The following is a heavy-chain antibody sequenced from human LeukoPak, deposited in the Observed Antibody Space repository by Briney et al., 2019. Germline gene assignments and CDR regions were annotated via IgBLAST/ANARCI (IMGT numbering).Heavy chain of an antibody. Sequence: SVKVSCKASGGTFSSYAISWVRQAPGQGLEWMGGIIPIFGTANYAQKFQGRVTMTRDTSTSTVYMELSSLRSEDTAVYYCARAAAMAQRKYYFDYWGQGTLVTVSS. V-gene: IGHV1-69*05. CDR2: IIPIFGTA. J-gene: IGHJ4*02. CDR3: ARAAAMAQRKYYFDY. CDR1: GGTFSSYA. D-gene: IGHD5-18*01.